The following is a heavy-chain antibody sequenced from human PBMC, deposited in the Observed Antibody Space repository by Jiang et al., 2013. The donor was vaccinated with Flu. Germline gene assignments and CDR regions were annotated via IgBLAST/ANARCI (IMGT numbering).Heavy chain of an antibody. D-gene: IGHD3-10*01. CDR3: ARGLWFGGPSGFYYYYYGMDV. CDR1: GFTFSSYS. CDR2: ISSSSSYI. V-gene: IGHV3-21*01. Sequence: VQLLESGGGLVKPGGSLRLSCAASGFTFSSYSMNWVRQAPGKGLEWVSSISSSSSYIYYADSVKGRFTISRDNAKNSLYLQMNSLRAEDTAVYYCARGLWFGGPSGFYYYYYGMDVWGQGTTVTVSS. J-gene: IGHJ6*02.